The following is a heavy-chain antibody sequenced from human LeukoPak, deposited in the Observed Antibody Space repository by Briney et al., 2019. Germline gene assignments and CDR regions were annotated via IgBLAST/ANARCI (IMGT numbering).Heavy chain of an antibody. CDR2: IYHSGTT. Sequence: PSETLSLTCAVSGYSISSGFYWGWIRQPPGKGLEWIGSIYHSGTTYYNPSLKSRVTISVDTSKNQFSLKLTSVTAADTAVYYCARDGGSGYATYYYMDVWGKGTTVTFSS. D-gene: IGHD5-12*01. CDR1: GYSISSGFY. CDR3: ARDGGSGYATYYYMDV. J-gene: IGHJ6*03. V-gene: IGHV4-38-2*02.